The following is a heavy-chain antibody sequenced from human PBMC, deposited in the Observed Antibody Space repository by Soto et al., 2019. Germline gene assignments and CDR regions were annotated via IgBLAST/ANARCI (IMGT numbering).Heavy chain of an antibody. V-gene: IGHV3-33*01. D-gene: IGHD1-26*01. J-gene: IGHJ4*02. Sequence: QVQLVESGGGVVQPGRSLRLSCAASGFIFNTYGMHWVRQAPGKGLEWVAVIYYDGRNKYYADSVKGRFTISTDNSKNTLNLQMNSLRAEDTAVYYCARDLGELWPSVGGYWGQGTLVTVSS. CDR2: IYYDGRNK. CDR1: GFIFNTYG. CDR3: ARDLGELWPSVGGY.